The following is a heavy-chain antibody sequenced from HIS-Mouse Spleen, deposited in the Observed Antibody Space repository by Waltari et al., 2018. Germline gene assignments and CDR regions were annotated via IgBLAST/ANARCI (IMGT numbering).Heavy chain of an antibody. Sequence: EVQLVESGGGLVQPGGSLRLSCAASGFTFSSDSMNWVRQAPGKGLEWVSYISSSSSTIYYADSVKGRFTISRDNAKNSLYLQMNSLRDEDTAVYYCARENWNYDRHFDYWGQGTLVTVSS. CDR2: ISSSSSTI. CDR3: ARENWNYDRHFDY. CDR1: GFTFSSDS. J-gene: IGHJ4*02. V-gene: IGHV3-48*02. D-gene: IGHD1-7*01.